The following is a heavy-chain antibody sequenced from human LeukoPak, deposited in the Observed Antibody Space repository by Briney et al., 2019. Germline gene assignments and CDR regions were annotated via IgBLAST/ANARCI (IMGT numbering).Heavy chain of an antibody. CDR1: GFSFSNAW. D-gene: IGHD2-2*01. J-gene: IGHJ4*02. Sequence: GGSLRLFCAASGFSFSNAWMNWVRQAPGKGLEWVGRIKTKTDGGTTGYAAPVKGRFTISRDDSKNTLYLQMNSLKTEDTAVYYCTNLAYPFDYWGQGTLVTVSS. V-gene: IGHV3-15*07. CDR2: IKTKTDGGTT. CDR3: TNLAYPFDY.